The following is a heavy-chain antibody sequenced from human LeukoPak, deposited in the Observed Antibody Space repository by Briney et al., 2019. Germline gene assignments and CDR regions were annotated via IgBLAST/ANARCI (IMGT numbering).Heavy chain of an antibody. J-gene: IGHJ4*02. Sequence: GGSLRLSCAASGFTFSDYWMTWVRQAPGRGLEWVANVKQDGSDRYYVDSVKGRFTISRDNAKNSVYLLMNSLRAEDTAVYYCARGGGASDYWGQGTLVTVSS. D-gene: IGHD2-15*01. CDR2: VKQDGSDR. CDR3: ARGGGASDY. V-gene: IGHV3-7*04. CDR1: GFTFSDYW.